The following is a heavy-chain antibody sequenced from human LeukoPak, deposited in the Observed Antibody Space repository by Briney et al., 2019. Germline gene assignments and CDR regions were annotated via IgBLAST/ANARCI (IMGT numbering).Heavy chain of an antibody. CDR1: GYTFIDYY. D-gene: IGHD2-15*01. J-gene: IGHJ6*02. CDR3: ARDHCSAGGCYENYYYGMDV. V-gene: IGHV1-2*02. Sequence: APVKVSCKASGYTFIDYYLQWVRQAPGQGLEWMGWINPNSGGTEYVQKFQGRVTMTRDTSINTAYMELSRPRSDDTAVYYCARDHCSAGGCYENYYYGMDVWGQGTTVIVSS. CDR2: INPNSGGT.